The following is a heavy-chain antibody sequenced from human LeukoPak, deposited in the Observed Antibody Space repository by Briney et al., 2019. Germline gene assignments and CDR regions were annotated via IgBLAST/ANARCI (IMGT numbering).Heavy chain of an antibody. CDR1: GGSISSYY. Sequence: SETLSLTCTVSGGSISSYYWSWIRQPPGKGLEWIGYIYYSGSTNYNPSLKSRVTISVDTSKNQFSLKLSSVTAADTAVYYCARGGMATIGYYFDYWGQGTLVTVSS. CDR3: ARGGMATIGYYFDY. D-gene: IGHD5-24*01. CDR2: IYYSGST. J-gene: IGHJ4*02. V-gene: IGHV4-59*12.